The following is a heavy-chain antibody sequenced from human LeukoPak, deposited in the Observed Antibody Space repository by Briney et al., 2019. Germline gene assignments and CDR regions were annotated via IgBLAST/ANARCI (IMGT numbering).Heavy chain of an antibody. CDR3: ARGRSTVVTPNYYYYYCMDV. Sequence: SETLSLTCTVSGGSISSSHWSWIRQPPGKGLEWIGNIHTSGGTNYSPSLKSRVAISLDTSRNQFSLKLSSVTAADTAVYYCARGRSTVVTPNYYYYYCMDVWGKGTTVTVSS. CDR1: GGSISSSH. V-gene: IGHV4-4*09. D-gene: IGHD4-23*01. J-gene: IGHJ6*03. CDR2: IHTSGGT.